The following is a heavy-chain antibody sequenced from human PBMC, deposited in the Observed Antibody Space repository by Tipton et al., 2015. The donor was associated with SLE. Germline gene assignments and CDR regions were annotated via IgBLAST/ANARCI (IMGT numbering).Heavy chain of an antibody. D-gene: IGHD6-19*01. CDR3: ARRPQWLLPVDY. V-gene: IGHV4-39*01. CDR2: IYHSGNT. Sequence: TLSLTCTVSGGAISSTSYYWGWIRQPPGKGLEHIGSIYHSGNTYYNPSFESRVTMSVDTSKNQFFLKLTSVTAADTAVYFCARRPQWLLPVDYWGQGSVVTVSS. CDR1: GGAISSTSYY. J-gene: IGHJ4*02.